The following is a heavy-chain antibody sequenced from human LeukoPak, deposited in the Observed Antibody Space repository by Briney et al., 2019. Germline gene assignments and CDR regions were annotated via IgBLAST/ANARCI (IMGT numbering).Heavy chain of an antibody. D-gene: IGHD3-10*01. V-gene: IGHV4-30-4*08. CDR2: IYYSGST. CDR3: ARHITMVRGVSIGDDAFDI. Sequence: SETLSLTCTVSGGSISSGDYYWSWIPQPPGMGLEWIGYIYYSGSTYYNPSLKSRVTISVDTSKNQFSLKLSSVTAADTAVYYCARHITMVRGVSIGDDAFDIWGQGTMVTVSS. J-gene: IGHJ3*02. CDR1: GGSISSGDYY.